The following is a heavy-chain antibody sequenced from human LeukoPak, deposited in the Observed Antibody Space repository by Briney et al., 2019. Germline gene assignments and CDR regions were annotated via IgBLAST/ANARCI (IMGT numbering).Heavy chain of an antibody. J-gene: IGHJ4*02. V-gene: IGHV3-49*03. D-gene: IGHD3-3*01. Sequence: GGSLRLSCTTSGFTFGDYVVSWFRQAPGKGLEWVGFIRSKPYGGTTEYAASVKGRFTISRDDSKSIAYLQMNSLKTEDTAVYYCPRGSDSIFGVARDGFDYGGQGTLVTVSS. CDR3: PRGSDSIFGVARDGFDY. CDR1: GFTFGDYV. CDR2: IRSKPYGGTT.